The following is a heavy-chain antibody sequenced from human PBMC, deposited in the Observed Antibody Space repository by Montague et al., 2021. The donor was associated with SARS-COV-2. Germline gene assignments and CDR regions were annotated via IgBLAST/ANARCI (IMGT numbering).Heavy chain of an antibody. CDR3: ARASCGGDCYFYWYFDL. CDR1: GDSVSGNIAT. CDR2: TYYKSKWFN. Sequence: CAISGDSVSGNIATWKWNRQSPSRGFDWLGRTYYKSKWFNDYAVSVKSRVIINPDTSNNRISLQLNSVTPEDTAVYYCARASCGGDCYFYWYFDLGGRGTLVTVSS. D-gene: IGHD2-21*02. V-gene: IGHV6-1*01. J-gene: IGHJ2*01.